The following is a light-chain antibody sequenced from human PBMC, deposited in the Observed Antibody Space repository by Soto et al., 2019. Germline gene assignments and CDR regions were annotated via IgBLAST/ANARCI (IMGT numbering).Light chain of an antibody. Sequence: EIVLPQSPGTLSLSTGERATLFCRASQSVSSNYLAWFQQRPGQPPRLLISGASSRATGIPDRFSGSGSGTDFTLTINRLEPEDFAVYHCQQYGGAPWTFGQGTKV. CDR3: QQYGGAPWT. CDR2: GAS. V-gene: IGKV3-20*01. CDR1: QSVSSNY. J-gene: IGKJ1*01.